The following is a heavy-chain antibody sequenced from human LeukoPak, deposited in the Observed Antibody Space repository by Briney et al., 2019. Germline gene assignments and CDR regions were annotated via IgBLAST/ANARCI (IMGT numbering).Heavy chain of an antibody. CDR1: GDSLSRYY. CDR3: ARVVIRRFDL. CDR2: IDDSEST. V-gene: IGHV4-59*01. J-gene: IGHJ2*01. Sequence: PSETLSLTCTVSGDSLSRYYWRWIRQPPGKRLECMGCIDDSESTDYNPSLRSRVTMSVDTSKNQLSLKLSSVTAADTAMYYCARVVIRRFDLWGRGTLVTVSS. D-gene: IGHD4-17*01.